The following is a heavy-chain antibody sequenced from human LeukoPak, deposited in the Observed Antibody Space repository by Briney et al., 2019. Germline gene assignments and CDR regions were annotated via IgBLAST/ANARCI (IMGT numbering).Heavy chain of an antibody. J-gene: IGHJ4*02. V-gene: IGHV1-2*02. CDR1: GYTFAGYY. D-gene: IGHD5-24*01. CDR3: ARTPRNGYIEGY. Sequence: ASVKVSCKASGYTFAGYYMHWVRQAPGQGLEWMGWINPNSGGTNYAQKFQGRVTMTRDTSISTAYMELSSLRSEDTAVYYCARTPRNGYIEGYWGQGTLVTVSS. CDR2: INPNSGGT.